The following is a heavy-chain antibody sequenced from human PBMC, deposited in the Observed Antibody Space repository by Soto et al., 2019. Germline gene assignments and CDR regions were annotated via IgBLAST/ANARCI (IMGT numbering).Heavy chain of an antibody. Sequence: ASVKVSCKASGYTFTGYYMHWVRQAPGQGLEWMGWINPNSGGTNYAQKFQGWVTMTRDTSISTAYMELSRLRSDDTAVYYCAKGEYRSSWAPAGYYYGMDVWGQGTTVTAP. CDR1: GYTFTGYY. D-gene: IGHD6-13*01. CDR2: INPNSGGT. CDR3: AKGEYRSSWAPAGYYYGMDV. V-gene: IGHV1-2*04. J-gene: IGHJ6*02.